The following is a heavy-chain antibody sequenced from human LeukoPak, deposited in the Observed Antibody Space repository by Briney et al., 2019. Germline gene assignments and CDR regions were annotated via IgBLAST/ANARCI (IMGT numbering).Heavy chain of an antibody. Sequence: SETLSLTCTVSGGSISSYYWSWIRQPPGKGLEWIGYIYYSGSTNYNPSLKSRVTISVDTSKNQFSLKLSSVTAADTAVYYCARHFEYYYGSGYDYWGQGTLVTVSS. CDR3: ARHFEYYYGSGYDY. V-gene: IGHV4-59*08. J-gene: IGHJ4*02. CDR2: IYYSGST. D-gene: IGHD3-10*01. CDR1: GGSISSYY.